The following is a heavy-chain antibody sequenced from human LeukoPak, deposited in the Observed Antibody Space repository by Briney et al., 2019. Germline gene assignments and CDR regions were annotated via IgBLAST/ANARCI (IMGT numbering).Heavy chain of an antibody. Sequence: SGGSLRLSCAASGFTFSSYWMSWVRQAPGKGLEWVANIKQDGSEKYYVDSVKGRFTISRDNAKNSLYLQMNNLRAEDTAVYYCARVYDVLTGGFDYWGQGALVTVSS. CDR1: GFTFSSYW. J-gene: IGHJ4*02. CDR3: ARVYDVLTGGFDY. CDR2: IKQDGSEK. V-gene: IGHV3-7*04. D-gene: IGHD3-9*01.